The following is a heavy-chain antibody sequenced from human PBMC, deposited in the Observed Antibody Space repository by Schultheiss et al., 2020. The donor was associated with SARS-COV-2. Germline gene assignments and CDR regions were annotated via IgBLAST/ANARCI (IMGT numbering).Heavy chain of an antibody. CDR1: GFTFSSYA. J-gene: IGHJ5*02. CDR2: INHSGST. CDR3: ARTGAGSYWPRVNWFDP. V-gene: IGHV4-34*01. D-gene: IGHD6-19*01. Sequence: ESLKISCAASGFTFSSYAMHWVHQAPGKGLEWIGEINHSGSTYYNPSLKSRVTISVDTSKNQFSLKLSSVTAADTAVYYCARTGAGSYWPRVNWFDPWGQGTLVTVSS.